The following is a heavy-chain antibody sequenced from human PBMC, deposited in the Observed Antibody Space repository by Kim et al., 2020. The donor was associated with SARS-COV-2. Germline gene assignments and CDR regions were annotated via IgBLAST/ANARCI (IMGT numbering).Heavy chain of an antibody. CDR2: AST. V-gene: IGHV4-61*07. Sequence: ASTNSNPSLKSRVTISVDTSKNQFSLKLSSVTAADTAMYYCARHYYFDYWGQGTLVTVSS. J-gene: IGHJ4*02. CDR3: ARHYYFDY.